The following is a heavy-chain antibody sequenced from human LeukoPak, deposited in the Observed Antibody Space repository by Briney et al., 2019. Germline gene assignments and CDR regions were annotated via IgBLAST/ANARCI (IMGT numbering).Heavy chain of an antibody. Sequence: SGGSLRLSCAASGFTFSSYAMSWVRQAPGKGLEWVSAISGSGGSTYYADSVKGRFTISRDNSKNTLYLQMNSLRAEDTAVYYCAKAPSAYWGFNWFDPWGQGTLVIVSS. D-gene: IGHD3-16*01. CDR3: AKAPSAYWGFNWFDP. J-gene: IGHJ5*02. V-gene: IGHV3-23*01. CDR1: GFTFSSYA. CDR2: ISGSGGST.